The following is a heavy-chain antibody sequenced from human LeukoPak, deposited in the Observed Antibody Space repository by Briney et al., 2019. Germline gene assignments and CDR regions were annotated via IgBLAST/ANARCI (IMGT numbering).Heavy chain of an antibody. J-gene: IGHJ6*03. CDR2: INPNSGGT. D-gene: IGHD2-2*01. CDR3: ARAQVPAAMGYYYYMDV. V-gene: IGHV1-2*02. Sequence: ASVKVSCKASGYTFTSYYIHWVRQAPGQGLEWMGWINPNSGGTKYAQRFQGRMTMTRDTSISTAYMELSGLRSDDTAVYYCARAQVPAAMGYYYYMDVWGKGTTVTVSS. CDR1: GYTFTSYY.